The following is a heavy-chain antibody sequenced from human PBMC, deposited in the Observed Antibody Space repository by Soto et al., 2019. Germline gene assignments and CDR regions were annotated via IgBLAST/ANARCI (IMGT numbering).Heavy chain of an antibody. Sequence: PGGSLRLSCAASGVTFSNYAMHWVRQAPGKGLEWVAVIWSDGTNKYYADSVKGRFTISRDNSKNTLYLQMNSLRAEDTAVYYCARDGSMVRGVIAYYFDYWGQGTLVTVSS. CDR2: IWSDGTNK. V-gene: IGHV3-33*01. CDR3: ARDGSMVRGVIAYYFDY. J-gene: IGHJ4*02. D-gene: IGHD3-10*01. CDR1: GVTFSNYA.